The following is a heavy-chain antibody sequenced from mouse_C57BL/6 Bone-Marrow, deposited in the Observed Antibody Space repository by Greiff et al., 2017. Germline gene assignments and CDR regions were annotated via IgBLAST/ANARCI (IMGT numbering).Heavy chain of an antibody. CDR1: GFNIQDDY. V-gene: IGHV14-4*01. Sequence: VQLQQSGAELVRPGASVKLSCTASGFNIQDDYIHWVKQRPDQGLEWIGWIDPEIGDTEYASKFPGKATITSDTASNTAYLQLSSLTSEDTAVYYCSALEGNYFDFWGQGTPLTVAS. J-gene: IGHJ2*01. CDR2: IDPEIGDT. CDR3: SALEGNYFDF.